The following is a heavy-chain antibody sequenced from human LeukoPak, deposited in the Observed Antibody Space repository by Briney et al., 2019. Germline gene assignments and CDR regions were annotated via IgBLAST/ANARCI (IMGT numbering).Heavy chain of an antibody. J-gene: IGHJ4*02. CDR3: AKEELAAAGRDFEY. CDR1: GFTFSTYA. D-gene: IGHD6-13*01. Sequence: GGSLRLSCAASGFTFSTYAMSWVRQAPGKGLEWVSAISGSGGSTYYADSVKGRFTISRVNSKNTLDLQMNSLRAEDTAVYYCAKEELAAAGRDFEYWGQGTLVTVSS. CDR2: ISGSGGST. V-gene: IGHV3-23*01.